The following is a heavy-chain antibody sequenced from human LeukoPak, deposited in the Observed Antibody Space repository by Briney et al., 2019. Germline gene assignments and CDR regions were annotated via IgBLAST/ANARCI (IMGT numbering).Heavy chain of an antibody. Sequence: PGGSLRLSCAASGFTFSSYEMNWVRQAPGKGLEWVSYISSSGSTIYYADSVKGRFTISRDNSENSLYLQMDSLTAEDTAVYYCTRKGSQWDFIVDYWGQGTRVAVSP. D-gene: IGHD1-26*01. J-gene: IGHJ4*02. V-gene: IGHV3-48*03. CDR3: TRKGSQWDFIVDY. CDR1: GFTFSSYE. CDR2: ISSSGSTI.